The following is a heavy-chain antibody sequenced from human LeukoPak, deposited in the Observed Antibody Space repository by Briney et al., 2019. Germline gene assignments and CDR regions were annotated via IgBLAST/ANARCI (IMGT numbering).Heavy chain of an antibody. D-gene: IGHD1-1*01. CDR1: GYSVSGCYY. J-gene: IGHJ4*02. Sequence: PSETLSLTCAVSGYSVSGCYYWGWIRQSPGKGLEWIGSISHRGTTYHNPSLKSRIIISLDTSKKQFSLSLTSVTAADTATYYCTREQAGTIVDDWGQGTLVTVSS. CDR3: TREQAGTIVDD. V-gene: IGHV4-38-2*02. CDR2: ISHRGTT.